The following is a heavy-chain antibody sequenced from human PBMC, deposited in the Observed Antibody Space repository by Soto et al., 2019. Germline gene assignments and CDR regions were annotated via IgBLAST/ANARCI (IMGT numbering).Heavy chain of an antibody. CDR1: GYDFNTNW. CDR2: MYPVDSDT. D-gene: IGHD3-22*01. V-gene: IGHV5-51*01. Sequence: ESLKISWRGPGYDFNTNWFGWVRQFPGRGLEWVGIMYPVDSDTRLLPSLQGYVTMSLAVAVSTVFFQCHPLKTSESGMYFCACLSPDGTKTSCYYADNWGQGTTVTVSS. CDR3: ACLSPDGTKTSCYYADN. J-gene: IGHJ4*02.